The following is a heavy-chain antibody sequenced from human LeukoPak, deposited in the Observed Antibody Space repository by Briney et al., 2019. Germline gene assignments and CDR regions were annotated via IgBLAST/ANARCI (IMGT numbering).Heavy chain of an antibody. V-gene: IGHV4-34*01. CDR3: ARVRIRGGSASYYYYYYGMDV. CDR2: INHSGST. Sequence: SETLSLTCAVYGGSFSGYYWSWLRQPPGKGLEWIGEINHSGSTNYNPSLKSRVTISVDTSKNQFSLKLSSVTAADTAVYYCARVRIRGGSASYYYYYYGMDVWGQGTTVTVSS. CDR1: GGSFSGYY. D-gene: IGHD2-15*01. J-gene: IGHJ6*02.